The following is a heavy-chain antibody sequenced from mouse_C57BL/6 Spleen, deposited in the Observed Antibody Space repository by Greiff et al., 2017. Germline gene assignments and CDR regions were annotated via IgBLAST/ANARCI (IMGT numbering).Heavy chain of an antibody. J-gene: IGHJ3*01. V-gene: IGHV5-4*01. CDR2: ISDGGSYT. Sequence: EVQRVESGGGLVKPGGSLKLSCAASGFTFSSYAMSWVRQTPEKRLEWVATISDGGSYTYYPDNVKGRFTISRDNAKNNLYLQMSHLKSEDTAMYYCARDSPHYGSSYEAYWGQGTLVTVSA. CDR1: GFTFSSYA. D-gene: IGHD1-1*01. CDR3: ARDSPHYGSSYEAY.